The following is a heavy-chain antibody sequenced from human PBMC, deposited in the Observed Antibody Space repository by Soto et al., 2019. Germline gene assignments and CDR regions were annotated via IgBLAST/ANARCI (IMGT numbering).Heavy chain of an antibody. CDR1: VLTFSSYA. J-gene: IGHJ4*02. CDR2: ISGSGGST. CDR3: AKVPDYDILTGYWGYFDY. Sequence: GGSLRLSCAASVLTFSSYAMSWVRQAPGKGLEWVSAISGSGGSTYYADSVKGRFTISRDNSKNTLYLQMNSLRAEDTAVYYCAKVPDYDILTGYWGYFDYWGQGTLVTVSS. V-gene: IGHV3-23*01. D-gene: IGHD3-9*01.